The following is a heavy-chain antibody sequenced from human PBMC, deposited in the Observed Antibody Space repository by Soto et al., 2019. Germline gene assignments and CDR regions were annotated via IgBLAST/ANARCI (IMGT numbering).Heavy chain of an antibody. J-gene: IGHJ6*02. CDR2: IYPGDSDT. D-gene: IGHD6-13*01. CDR3: ARLEGIAAAGMDV. CDR1: GYSFTCYW. Sequence: GESLKISCKGSGYSFTCYWIGWLRQMPGKGLEWMGIIYPGDSDTRYSPSFQGQVTISADKSISTAYLQWSSLKASDTAMYYWARLEGIAAAGMDVWGQGTTVTVSS. V-gene: IGHV5-51*01.